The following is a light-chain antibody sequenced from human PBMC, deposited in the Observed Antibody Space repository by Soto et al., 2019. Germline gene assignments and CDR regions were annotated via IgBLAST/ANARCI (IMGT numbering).Light chain of an antibody. Sequence: QSVLTQPPSASGSPGQSVTISCTGTSRDVGDSKYVSWYQHYSGRAPKVMIYEVNKRPSGVPDRFSGSKSGNTAFLTVSGLQAEDEADYYCSSYGGINYVFGAGTKLTVL. CDR1: SRDVGDSKY. CDR2: EVN. CDR3: SSYGGINYV. J-gene: IGLJ1*01. V-gene: IGLV2-8*01.